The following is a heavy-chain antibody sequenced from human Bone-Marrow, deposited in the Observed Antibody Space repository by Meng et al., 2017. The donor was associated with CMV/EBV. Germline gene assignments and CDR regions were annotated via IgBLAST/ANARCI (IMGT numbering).Heavy chain of an antibody. CDR3: AKDIGGRSGWDFYFDY. V-gene: IGHV3-30-3*02. Sequence: SGFSFSNYAMHWVRQAPGKGLEWVAGIIYDGTNKYYADSVQGRFTISRDNSKNSLYLQMNSLRTEDTALYYCAKDIGGRSGWDFYFDYWGQGTLVTVSS. CDR2: IIYDGTNK. D-gene: IGHD6-19*01. CDR1: GFSFSNYA. J-gene: IGHJ4*02.